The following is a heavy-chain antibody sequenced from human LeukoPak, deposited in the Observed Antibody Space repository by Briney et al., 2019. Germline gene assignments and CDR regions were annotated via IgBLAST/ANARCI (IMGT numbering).Heavy chain of an antibody. V-gene: IGHV3-30*03. CDR3: ATNPWGSSGWYSGLLADY. Sequence: GGSLRLSCAASGFTFSSYGMHWVRQAPGKGLEWVAVISYDGSNKYYADSVKGRFTISRDNSKNTLYLQMNSLRAEDTAVYYCATNPWGSSGWYSGLLADYWGQGTLVTVSS. J-gene: IGHJ4*02. D-gene: IGHD6-19*01. CDR1: GFTFSSYG. CDR2: ISYDGSNK.